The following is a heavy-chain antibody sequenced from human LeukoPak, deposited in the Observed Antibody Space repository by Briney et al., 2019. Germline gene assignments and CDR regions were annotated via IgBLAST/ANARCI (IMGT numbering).Heavy chain of an antibody. J-gene: IGHJ3*02. Sequence: PSETLSPTCAVSGGSISSTNWWSWVRQPPGEGLGWIGEIHHSGSTNYNPSLRSRVTISVDKSKSQFSLKLNSVTAADTALYYCARDSPYYDSSGRAFDIWGQGTMVTVSS. V-gene: IGHV4-4*02. CDR1: GGSISSTNW. CDR2: IHHSGST. CDR3: ARDSPYYDSSGRAFDI. D-gene: IGHD3-9*01.